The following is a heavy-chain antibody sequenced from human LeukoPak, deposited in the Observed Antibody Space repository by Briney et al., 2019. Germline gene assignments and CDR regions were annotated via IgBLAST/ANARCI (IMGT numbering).Heavy chain of an antibody. CDR2: ISYDGSKK. Sequence: GGSLRLSCAASGFTFSSYGMHWVRQAPGKGLEWVAVISYDGSKKYYADSVKGRFTISRDNSKKTLYLQMNSLRAEDTAVYYCANYDSSGYYYVGWGQGTLVTVS. J-gene: IGHJ4*02. CDR3: ANYDSSGYYYVG. V-gene: IGHV3-30*18. D-gene: IGHD3-22*01. CDR1: GFTFSSYG.